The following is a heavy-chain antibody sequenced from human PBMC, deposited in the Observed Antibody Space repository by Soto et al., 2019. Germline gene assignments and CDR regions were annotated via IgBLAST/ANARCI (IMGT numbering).Heavy chain of an antibody. CDR2: IWYDGSNK. J-gene: IGHJ4*02. Sequence: GGSLRLSCAASGFTFSSYGMHWFRQAPGKGLEWVAVIWYDGSNKYYADSVKGRFTISRDNSKNTLYLQMNSLRAEDTAVYYCARDPYYYDSSGYPSYWGQGTLVTVSS. D-gene: IGHD3-22*01. CDR3: ARDPYYYDSSGYPSY. CDR1: GFTFSSYG. V-gene: IGHV3-33*01.